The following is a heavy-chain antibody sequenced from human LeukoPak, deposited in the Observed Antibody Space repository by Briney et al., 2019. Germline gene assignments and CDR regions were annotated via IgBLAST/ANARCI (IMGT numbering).Heavy chain of an antibody. D-gene: IGHD6-13*01. CDR2: IKHDGSDQ. CDR1: GFTFSNYW. J-gene: IGHJ5*02. Sequence: PGGSLRLSCAASGFTFSNYWLTWVRQAPGKGLEWVANIKHDGSDQYYLDSVKGRFTISRDNAKNSLYLQMNSLRAVDTAVYYCARGIATGIDFFDPWGQGTLVTVSS. V-gene: IGHV3-7*01. CDR3: ARGIATGIDFFDP.